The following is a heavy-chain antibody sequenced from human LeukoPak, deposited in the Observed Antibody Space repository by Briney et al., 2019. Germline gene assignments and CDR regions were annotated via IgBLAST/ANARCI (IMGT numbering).Heavy chain of an antibody. J-gene: IGHJ6*03. D-gene: IGHD5-12*01. CDR3: ARERGGFGGYLPYYYLDV. V-gene: IGHV3-23*01. CDR2: VSGTGFTT. CDR1: GFTLTTYA. Sequence: PGRSLRLSCVASGFTLTTYAMSWVRQAPGKGLEWVSSVSGTGFTTHYADSVKGRFTISRDNTKNSLYLQMNSLRAEDTAIYYCARERGGFGGYLPYYYLDVWGKGTTVTVSS.